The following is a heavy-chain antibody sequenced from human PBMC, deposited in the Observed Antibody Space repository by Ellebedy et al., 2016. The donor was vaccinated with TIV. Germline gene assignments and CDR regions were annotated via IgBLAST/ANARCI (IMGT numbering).Heavy chain of an antibody. Sequence: GESLKISCAASGFTVSSSDMTWVRQAPGKGLEWVSVVYSGGNTYYADSVKGRFTISRDNSKNTLSLEMNSLRVDDTAVYFCARGPVRYTQKGGFLDYWGQGTLVTVSS. CDR2: VYSGGNT. D-gene: IGHD3-16*01. V-gene: IGHV3-53*01. J-gene: IGHJ4*02. CDR3: ARGPVRYTQKGGFLDY. CDR1: GFTVSSSD.